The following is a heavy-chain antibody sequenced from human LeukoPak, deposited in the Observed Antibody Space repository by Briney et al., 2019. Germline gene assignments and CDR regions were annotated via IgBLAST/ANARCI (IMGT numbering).Heavy chain of an antibody. CDR3: ARGVPTGVDAFDI. Sequence: PGGSLRLSCAASGFTFSSYAMHWVRQAPGRGLEWVAVISYDGSNKYYADSVKGRFTISRDNSKNTLYLQMNSLRAEDTAVYYCARGVPTGVDAFDIWGQGTMVTVSS. CDR2: ISYDGSNK. CDR1: GFTFSSYA. V-gene: IGHV3-30-3*01. D-gene: IGHD4-23*01. J-gene: IGHJ3*02.